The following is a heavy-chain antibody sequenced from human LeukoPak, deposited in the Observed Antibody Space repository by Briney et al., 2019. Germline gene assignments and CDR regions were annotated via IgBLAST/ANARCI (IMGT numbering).Heavy chain of an antibody. D-gene: IGHD3-16*02. CDR3: ARGRNYDYIWGSYRFGY. J-gene: IGHJ4*02. V-gene: IGHV4-59*01. CDR1: GGSISSYY. Sequence: PSETLSLTCTVSGGSISSYYWSWIRQPPGKGLEWIGYIYYSGSTNYNPSLKSRVTISVDTSKNQFSLKLSSVTAADTAVYYCARGRNYDYIWGSYRFGYWGQGTLVTVSS. CDR2: IYYSGST.